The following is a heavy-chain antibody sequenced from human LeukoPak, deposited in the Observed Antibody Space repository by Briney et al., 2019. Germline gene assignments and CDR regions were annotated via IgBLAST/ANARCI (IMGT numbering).Heavy chain of an antibody. D-gene: IGHD3-22*01. Sequence: GGSLRLSCAASGFTFCDYYMNRIRQAPGKGLEWVSYISISGTTIYYADSVKGRFTISRDNAKNSLYLQMNSLRAEDTAVYYCARSDHYDSNGYYDYWGQGTLVTVSS. J-gene: IGHJ4*02. CDR3: ARSDHYDSNGYYDY. CDR2: ISISGTTI. V-gene: IGHV3-11*01. CDR1: GFTFCDYY.